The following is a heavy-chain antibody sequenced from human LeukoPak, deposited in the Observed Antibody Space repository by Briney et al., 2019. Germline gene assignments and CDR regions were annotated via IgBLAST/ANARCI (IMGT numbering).Heavy chain of an antibody. Sequence: PGGSLRLSCAASGFTFSSYAMSWVRQAPGKGLEWVSYISSSGSTIYYADSVKGRFTISRDNAKNSLYLQMNSLRAEDTAVYYCAISRPSYYGSGRTLMLPDAFDIWGQGTMVTVSS. CDR1: GFTFSSYA. J-gene: IGHJ3*02. D-gene: IGHD3-10*01. CDR2: ISSSGSTI. V-gene: IGHV3-48*04. CDR3: AISRPSYYGSGRTLMLPDAFDI.